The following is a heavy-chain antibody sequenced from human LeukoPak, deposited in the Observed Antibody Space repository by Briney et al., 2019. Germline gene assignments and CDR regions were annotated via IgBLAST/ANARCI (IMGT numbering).Heavy chain of an antibody. CDR3: VSFYETY. J-gene: IGHJ4*02. V-gene: IGHV3-21*01. CDR1: GLTFSSYS. Sequence: PGGSLRLSCAASGLTFSSYSMNWVRQAPGKGLEWVSSISSSSSYIYYADSVKGRFTISKDNAKNTVYLQMNNLRAEDTAVYYCVSFYETYWGRGTLVTVSS. D-gene: IGHD2-2*01. CDR2: ISSSSSYI.